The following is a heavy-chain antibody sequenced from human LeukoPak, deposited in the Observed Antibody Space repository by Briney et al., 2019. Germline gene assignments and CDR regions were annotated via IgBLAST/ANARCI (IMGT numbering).Heavy chain of an antibody. D-gene: IGHD4/OR15-4a*01. Sequence: ASVKVSCKASGYTFTSYGISWVRQAPGQGLEWMGWIGAYNGNTNYAQKLQGRVTMTTDTSTSTAYMELRSLRSDDTAVYYCLWHLSHYGMDVWGKGTTVTVSS. CDR2: IGAYNGNT. J-gene: IGHJ6*04. CDR3: LWHLSHYGMDV. CDR1: GYTFTSYG. V-gene: IGHV1-18*04.